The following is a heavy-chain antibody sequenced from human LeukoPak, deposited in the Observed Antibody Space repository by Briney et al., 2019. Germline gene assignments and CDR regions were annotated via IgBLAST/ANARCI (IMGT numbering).Heavy chain of an antibody. D-gene: IGHD2-8*01. CDR1: GYTFTGYY. J-gene: IGHJ5*02. CDR2: INPSSDGT. V-gene: IGHV1-2*02. Sequence: GASVKVSCKASGYTFTGYYINWVRQAPGQGLEWMGWINPSSDGTNYAQKFQGRVTMTRDTSISTVYMELTSLTSDDTAVYYCARWGGVQFDPWGQGTLVTVSS. CDR3: ARWGGVQFDP.